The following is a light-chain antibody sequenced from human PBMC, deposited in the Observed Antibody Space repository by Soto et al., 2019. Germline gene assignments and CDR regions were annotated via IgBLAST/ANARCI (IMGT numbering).Light chain of an antibody. Sequence: IQVTQSPSSLSASVGDRVTIXXRASQDISSYLAWYQQKPGKAPTIXIYAASTLQSGVPSRFSGSGFGTDFTLTISSLQAEDFASYYCQQLRSYPSTFGGGTKVDIK. CDR2: AAS. V-gene: IGKV1-9*01. CDR1: QDISSY. J-gene: IGKJ4*01. CDR3: QQLRSYPST.